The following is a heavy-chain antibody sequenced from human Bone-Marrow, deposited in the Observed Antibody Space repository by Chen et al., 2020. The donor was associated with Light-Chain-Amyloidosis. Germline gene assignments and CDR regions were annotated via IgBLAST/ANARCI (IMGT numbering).Heavy chain of an antibody. Sequence: EVQLEQSGPEEKKPGESMKISCKGSGYTFPNYWIGWVRQMPGKGLECMGVIYPDDSDARYSPSFEGQVTISADKSITTAYLQWRSLKASDTAMYYCARRRDGYNFDYWGQGTLVTVSS. J-gene: IGHJ4*02. CDR1: GYTFPNYW. D-gene: IGHD5-12*01. CDR3: ARRRDGYNFDY. V-gene: IGHV5-51*01. CDR2: IYPDDSDA.